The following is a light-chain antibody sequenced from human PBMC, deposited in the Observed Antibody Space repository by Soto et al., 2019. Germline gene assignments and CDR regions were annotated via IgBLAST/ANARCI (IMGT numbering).Light chain of an antibody. V-gene: IGLV1-40*01. Sequence: QSVLTQPPSVSGAPGQRVTISCTGSSANIGAGYDVHWYQQRPGTAPKLLIYGNSNRPSGVPDRFSGSKSGTSASLAITGLQAEDEAEYYCQSYDSSLSGSVFGGGTKVTVL. CDR3: QSYDSSLSGSV. CDR2: GNS. J-gene: IGLJ3*02. CDR1: SANIGAGYD.